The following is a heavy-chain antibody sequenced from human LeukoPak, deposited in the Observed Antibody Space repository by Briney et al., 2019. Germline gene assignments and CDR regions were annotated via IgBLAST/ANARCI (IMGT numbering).Heavy chain of an antibody. CDR2: ISGSGTTT. CDR1: GFTFSNYA. J-gene: IGHJ4*02. D-gene: IGHD1-26*01. CDR3: ARDNYYSIDY. V-gene: IGHV3-23*01. Sequence: GGSLRLSCAASGFTFSNYAMSWVRQAPGKGLEWVSVISGSGTTTYYADSVKGRFTISRDNAKNTVYLQMSGLGVDDTAVYYCARDNYYSIDYWGQGTLVTVSS.